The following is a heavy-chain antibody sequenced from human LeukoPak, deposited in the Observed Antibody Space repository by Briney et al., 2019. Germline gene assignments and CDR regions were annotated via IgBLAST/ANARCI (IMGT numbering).Heavy chain of an antibody. CDR1: GGSISSGSYY. CDR2: IYTSGST. V-gene: IGHV4-61*02. D-gene: IGHD2-2*02. Sequence: SQTLSLTCTVSGGSISSGSYYWSWIRQPAGKGLEWIGRIYTSGSTNYNPSLKSRVTISVDTSKNQSSLKLSSVTAADTAVYYCARTPCSSTSCHNFDYWGQGTLVTVSS. J-gene: IGHJ4*02. CDR3: ARTPCSSTSCHNFDY.